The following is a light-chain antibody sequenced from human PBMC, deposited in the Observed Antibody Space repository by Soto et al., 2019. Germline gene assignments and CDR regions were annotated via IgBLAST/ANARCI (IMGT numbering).Light chain of an antibody. CDR3: SSFTSSDTDV. Sequence: QSALTPPCSVSGSPWQSVTISRTGTHSDVGFSNYIFWYQQHPGKAPKLIISDVSNRPSGVSNRFSGSKSANTASLTISGLQAEDEADYYCSSFTSSDTDVFGSGTKVTVL. CDR2: DVS. V-gene: IGLV2-14*03. CDR1: HSDVGFSNY. J-gene: IGLJ1*01.